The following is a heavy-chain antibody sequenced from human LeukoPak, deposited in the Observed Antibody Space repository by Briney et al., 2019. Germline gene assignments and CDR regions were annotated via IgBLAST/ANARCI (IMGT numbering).Heavy chain of an antibody. CDR2: IWDDGSYK. Sequence: PGGSLRLSCAASGFTFSSYAMSWVRQAPGKGLEWVAVIWDDGSYKYYADSVKGRFTISRDNSKNTLYLQITSLRAEDTAVYYCAKPTSGSGSFLIDYWGPGTLVTVSS. D-gene: IGHD1-26*01. V-gene: IGHV3-33*06. CDR1: GFTFSSYA. J-gene: IGHJ4*02. CDR3: AKPTSGSGSFLIDY.